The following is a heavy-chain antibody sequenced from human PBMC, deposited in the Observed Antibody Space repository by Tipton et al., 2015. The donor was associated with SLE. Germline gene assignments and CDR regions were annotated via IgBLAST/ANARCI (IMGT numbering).Heavy chain of an antibody. V-gene: IGHV4-39*03. CDR2: IYYTGST. CDR3: TNDDGDAFEI. CDR1: GGSISDYNFY. D-gene: IGHD1-1*01. J-gene: IGHJ3*02. Sequence: LRLSCTVSGGSISDYNFYWGWVRQSPEKGLEWIGTIYYTGSTFYNPSLKTQVTISLDTSKNQFSLNLSSVTAADTAVYYCTNDDGDAFEIWGQGTMVTVSS.